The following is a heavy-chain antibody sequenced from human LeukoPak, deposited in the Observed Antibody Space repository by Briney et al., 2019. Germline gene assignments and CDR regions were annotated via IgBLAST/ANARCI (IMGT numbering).Heavy chain of an antibody. CDR3: ATPDSSAYYYLY. CDR1: GGSISGSSYY. CDR2: IYYSGST. V-gene: IGHV4-39*01. Sequence: SETLSLTCTVSGGSISGSSYYWGWIRQPPGKGLEWIGSIYYSGSTYYNPSLKGRVTISVDTSKNQFFLKLTSVTAADTAVYYCATPDSSAYYYLYWGQGTLVTVSS. D-gene: IGHD3-22*01. J-gene: IGHJ4*02.